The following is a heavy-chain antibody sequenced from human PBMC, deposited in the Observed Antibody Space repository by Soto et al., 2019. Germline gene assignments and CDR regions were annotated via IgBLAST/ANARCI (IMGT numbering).Heavy chain of an antibody. CDR1: GYTFTSYA. Sequence: QVQLVQSGAEVKKPGASVKVSCKASGYTFTSYAMHWVRQAPGQRLEWMGWINAGNGNTKYSQKFQGRVTITRDTSASTAYMELSSLRSEDTAVYYCASTISVVVPAAIPGYYGMDVWGQGTTVTVSS. CDR2: INAGNGNT. D-gene: IGHD2-2*01. V-gene: IGHV1-3*01. J-gene: IGHJ6*02. CDR3: ASTISVVVPAAIPGYYGMDV.